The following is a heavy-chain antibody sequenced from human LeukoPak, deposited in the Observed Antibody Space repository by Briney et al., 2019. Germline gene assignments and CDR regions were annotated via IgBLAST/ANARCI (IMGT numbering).Heavy chain of an antibody. CDR3: ARKTYYYDSSGYLPSGFDY. CDR2: IYHSGST. V-gene: IGHV4-4*02. J-gene: IGHJ4*02. CDR1: GGSISSSNW. Sequence: SETLSLTCAVSGGSISSSNWWSWVRQPPGKGLEWIGEIYHSGSTNYNPSLKSRVTISVDKSKNQFSLKLSSVTAADTAVYYCARKTYYYDSSGYLPSGFDYWGQGTLVTVSS. D-gene: IGHD3-22*01.